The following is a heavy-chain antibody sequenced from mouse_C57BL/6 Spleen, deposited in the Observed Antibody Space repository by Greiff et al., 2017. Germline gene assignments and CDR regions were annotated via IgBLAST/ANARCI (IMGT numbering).Heavy chain of an antibody. Sequence: VQLQQPGTELVKPGASVKLSCKASGYTFTSYWMHWVKQRPGQGLEWIGNINPSNGGTNYNEKFKSKATLTVDKSSSTAYLQLSSLTSEDSAVYYCARFDGYPLYAMDYWGQGTAVTVSS. V-gene: IGHV1-53*01. CDR3: ARFDGYPLYAMDY. J-gene: IGHJ4*01. CDR1: GYTFTSYW. D-gene: IGHD2-3*01. CDR2: INPSNGGT.